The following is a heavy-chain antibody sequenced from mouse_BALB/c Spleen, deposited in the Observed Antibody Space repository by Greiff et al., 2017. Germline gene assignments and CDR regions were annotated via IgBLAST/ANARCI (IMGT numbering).Heavy chain of an antibody. CDR3: ARGPDYGSSDY. Sequence: DVMLVESGGGLVKPGGSLKLSCAASGFTFSSYAMSWVRQTPEKRLEWVASISSGGSTYYPDSVKGRFTISRDNARNILYLQMSSLRSEDTAMYYCARGPDYGSSDYWGQGTTLTVSA. J-gene: IGHJ2*01. V-gene: IGHV5-6-5*01. D-gene: IGHD1-1*01. CDR1: GFTFSSYA. CDR2: ISSGGST.